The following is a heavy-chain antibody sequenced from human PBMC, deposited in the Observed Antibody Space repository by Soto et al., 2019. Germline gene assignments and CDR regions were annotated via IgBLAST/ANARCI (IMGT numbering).Heavy chain of an antibody. Sequence: QVQLVQSGAEVKKPGSSVKVSCNTSGGTFNSFAISWVRQAPGQGLEWMGGVIPNFETTYYAQKVQGRLTIAADESTATAYMELSSLRYEDTAVYYCARDQGLYVHTGMVIDYYGMDVWGQGTTVTVSS. D-gene: IGHD5-18*01. CDR3: ARDQGLYVHTGMVIDYYGMDV. CDR2: VIPNFETT. V-gene: IGHV1-69*01. CDR1: GGTFNSFA. J-gene: IGHJ6*02.